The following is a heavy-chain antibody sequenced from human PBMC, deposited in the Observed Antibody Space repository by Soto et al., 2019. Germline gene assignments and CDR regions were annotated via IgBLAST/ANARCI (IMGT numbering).Heavy chain of an antibody. V-gene: IGHV3-23*01. J-gene: IGHJ4*02. CDR2: ISGSGGST. Sequence: LRLSCAASGFTFSSYAMSWVRQAPGKGLEWVSTISGSGGSTYYADSVKGRFTISRDNSKNTLYLQMNSLRAEDTAVYYCAKGGKDWGYSYGPVDYWGQGTLVTVSS. CDR1: GFTFSSYA. CDR3: AKGGKDWGYSYGPVDY. D-gene: IGHD5-18*01.